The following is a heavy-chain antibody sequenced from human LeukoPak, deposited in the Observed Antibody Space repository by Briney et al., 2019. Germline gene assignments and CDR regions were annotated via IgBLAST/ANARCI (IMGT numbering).Heavy chain of an antibody. Sequence: GGSLRLSCAASGFTFSDYYMSWIRQAPGKGLEWVSYISSSGSTIYYADSVEGRFTISRDNAKNSLYLQMNSLRAEDTAVYYCARESLASVVDYWGQGTLVTVSS. D-gene: IGHD6-13*01. CDR1: GFTFSDYY. J-gene: IGHJ4*02. V-gene: IGHV3-11*04. CDR2: ISSSGSTI. CDR3: ARESLASVVDY.